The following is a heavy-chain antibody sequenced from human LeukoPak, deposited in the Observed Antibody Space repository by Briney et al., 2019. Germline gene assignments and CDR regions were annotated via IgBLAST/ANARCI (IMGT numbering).Heavy chain of an antibody. CDR1: GFTFRNYG. J-gene: IGHJ4*02. D-gene: IGHD3-10*01. CDR2: IRYDGDNK. Sequence: GRSLRLSCVASGFTFRNYGMHWVRQAPGKGLEWVAVIRYDGDNKDYTDSVRGRFTISRDNSKNTLYLQMNSLSAEDTAVYYCARNFQNYYGSGSCYSDLDHWGQGTLVTVSS. V-gene: IGHV3-33*01. CDR3: ARNFQNYYGSGSCYSDLDH.